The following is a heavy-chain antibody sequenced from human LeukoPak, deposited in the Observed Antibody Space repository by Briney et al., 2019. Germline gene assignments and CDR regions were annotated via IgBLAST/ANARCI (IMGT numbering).Heavy chain of an antibody. V-gene: IGHV3-23*01. Sequence: GGSLRLSCSASGFTFSNYAMNWVRQAPGKGLEWVSAIGGSGGSSYYADSVKGRVTISRDNSKNTLYLQMNSLRAEDTAVYYCAKGISSSGWYGSFDYWGQGTLVTVSS. CDR1: GFTFSNYA. D-gene: IGHD6-19*01. CDR3: AKGISSSGWYGSFDY. J-gene: IGHJ4*02. CDR2: IGGSGGSS.